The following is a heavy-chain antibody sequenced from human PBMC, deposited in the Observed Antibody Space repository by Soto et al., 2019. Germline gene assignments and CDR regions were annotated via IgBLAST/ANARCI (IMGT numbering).Heavy chain of an antibody. CDR3: AKGVLGYCTSTSCHAYWFDP. CDR2: ISGSGDST. J-gene: IGHJ5*02. CDR1: GLTFSSYA. Sequence: EVQLLESGGGLVQPGGSLRLSCAASGLTFSSYAMSWVRQAPGKGLEWVSAISGSGDSTYYADSVKGRFTISRDNSKNTLYLQMTSLRAEDTAVYYCAKGVLGYCTSTSCHAYWFDPWGQGTLVTVSS. V-gene: IGHV3-23*01. D-gene: IGHD2-2*01.